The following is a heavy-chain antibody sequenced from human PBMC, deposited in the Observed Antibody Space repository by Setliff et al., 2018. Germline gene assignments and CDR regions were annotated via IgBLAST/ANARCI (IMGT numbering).Heavy chain of an antibody. Sequence: ASVKVSCKASGYTFTSYDINWVRQATGQGLEWMGWMNPNSGHTGYAQKFQGRVTITRNTSISTTYMELRSLRSEDTAVYYCARGSRSGGKGGYNWFDPWGQGTLVTVSS. D-gene: IGHD2-15*01. CDR2: MNPNSGHT. CDR3: ARGSRSGGKGGYNWFDP. V-gene: IGHV1-8*03. CDR1: GYTFTSYD. J-gene: IGHJ5*02.